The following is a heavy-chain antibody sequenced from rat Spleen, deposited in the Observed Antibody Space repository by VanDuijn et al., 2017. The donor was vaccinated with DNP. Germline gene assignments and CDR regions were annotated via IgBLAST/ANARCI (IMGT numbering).Heavy chain of an antibody. CDR1: GYSITSSYR. CDR2: IGSAGST. V-gene: IGHV3-3*01. CDR3: ARLHYGLDY. J-gene: IGHJ2*01. Sequence: EVQLQESGPGLVKTSQSLSLTCSVTGYSITSSYRWNWIRKFPGNKLEWMGFIGSAGSTNYNPSLKSRISITRDTSKNQFFLQVNSVTTEDTATYYCARLHYGLDYWGQGVMVTVSS. D-gene: IGHD1-11*01.